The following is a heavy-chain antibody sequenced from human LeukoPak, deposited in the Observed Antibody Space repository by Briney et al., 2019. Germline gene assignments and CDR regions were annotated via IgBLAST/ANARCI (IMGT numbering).Heavy chain of an antibody. CDR2: ISAYNGNT. CDR3: ARDSEGHKGSGYDQIPYYYYMDV. Sequence: ASVTVSFKASGYTFTSYGISWVGQAPGQGLEGMGWISAYNGNTNYAQKLQGRVTMTTDTSTSTAYMELRSLRSDDTAVYYCARDSEGHKGSGYDQIPYYYYMDVWGKGTTVTISS. D-gene: IGHD5-12*01. CDR1: GYTFTSYG. J-gene: IGHJ6*03. V-gene: IGHV1-18*01.